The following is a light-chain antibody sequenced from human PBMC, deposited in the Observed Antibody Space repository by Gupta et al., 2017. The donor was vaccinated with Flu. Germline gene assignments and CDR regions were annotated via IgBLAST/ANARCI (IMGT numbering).Light chain of an antibody. Sequence: EVVLTQSPGTLSLSPGEGATLSCRASQAISNTHLAWYQQKLGQAPRLLIYGTFSRATGIPDRFSGRGSGTDFTLTITRREPEDFAIYYCQQYGSSPSITFGQGTRLEI. CDR1: QAISNTH. CDR2: GTF. CDR3: QQYGSSPSIT. V-gene: IGKV3-20*01. J-gene: IGKJ5*01.